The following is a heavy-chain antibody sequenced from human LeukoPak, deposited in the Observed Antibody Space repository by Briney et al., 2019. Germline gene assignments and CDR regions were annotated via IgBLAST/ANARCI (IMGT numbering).Heavy chain of an antibody. J-gene: IGHJ4*02. D-gene: IGHD3-22*01. CDR1: GGSFSGYY. CDR3: ARGRGYYYDSSGYLDY. V-gene: IGHV4-34*01. CDR2: INHSGST. Sequence: SETLSLTCAVYGGSFSGYYWSWIRQPPGKGLEWIGEINHSGSTNYNPSLKSRVTISVDTSKNQFSLKLSSVTPADTAVYYCARGRGYYYDSSGYLDYWGQGTLVTVSS.